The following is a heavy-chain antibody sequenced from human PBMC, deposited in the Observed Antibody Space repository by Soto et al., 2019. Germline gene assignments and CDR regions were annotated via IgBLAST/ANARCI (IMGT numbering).Heavy chain of an antibody. CDR3: ARRLQWQLRPLDS. J-gene: IGHJ4*02. CDR2: INTLSSAI. D-gene: IGHD6-19*01. Sequence: GGSLRLSCAGSGFTFSDYYMSWIRQAPGKGLEWVSYINTLSSAIYYADSVKGRFTISRDNAKNSLYLQMNSLRAEDTAVYYCARRLQWQLRPLDSWGRGTLVTVSS. CDR1: GFTFSDYY. V-gene: IGHV3-11*01.